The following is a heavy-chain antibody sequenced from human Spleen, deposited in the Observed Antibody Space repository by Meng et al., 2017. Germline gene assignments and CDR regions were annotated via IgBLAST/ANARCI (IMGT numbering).Heavy chain of an antibody. Sequence: SETLSLTCTVSGGSISSSGYYWGWIRQPPGKGLEWIGSIYYSGSTYHNPSLKSRVSISVDTSKNQFSLKLSSVTAADTAVYYCARVRGIPVAGYFFDYWGQGTLVTVSS. CDR1: GGSISSSGYY. V-gene: IGHV4-39*07. D-gene: IGHD6-19*01. CDR2: IYYSGST. J-gene: IGHJ4*02. CDR3: ARVRGIPVAGYFFDY.